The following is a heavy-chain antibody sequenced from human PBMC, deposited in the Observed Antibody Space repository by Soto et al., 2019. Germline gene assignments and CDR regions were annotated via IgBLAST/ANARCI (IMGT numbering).Heavy chain of an antibody. CDR1: GFTFSSYA. J-gene: IGHJ4*02. V-gene: IGHV3-30-3*01. CDR3: ARDAGIFGVVRRFDY. CDR2: ISYDGSNK. D-gene: IGHD3-3*01. Sequence: GGSLRLSCAASGFTFSSYAMHWVRQAPGKGLEWVAVISYDGSNKYYADSVKGRFTISRDNSKNTLYLQMNSLRAEDTAVYYCARDAGIFGVVRRFDYWGQGTLVTV.